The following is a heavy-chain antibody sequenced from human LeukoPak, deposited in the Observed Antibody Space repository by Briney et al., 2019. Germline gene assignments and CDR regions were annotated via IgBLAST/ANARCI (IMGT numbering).Heavy chain of an antibody. V-gene: IGHV3-23*01. J-gene: IGHJ3*02. CDR1: GFTVSSFA. D-gene: IGHD1-26*01. CDR2: IGGGGTT. CDR3: AKREWDFGGAFDI. Sequence: PGGSLRLSCAAYGFTVSSFAMGWVRQAPGKGLEWVAAIGGGGTTYSAGSVKGRFTISRDVSRNTLYLQMNSLRAEDTAIYYCAKREWDFGGAFDIWGQGTMVTVSS.